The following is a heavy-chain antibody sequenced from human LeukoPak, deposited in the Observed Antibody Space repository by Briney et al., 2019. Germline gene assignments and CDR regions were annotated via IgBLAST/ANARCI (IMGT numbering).Heavy chain of an antibody. J-gene: IGHJ4*02. CDR3: ARDHHLIRGLFDY. D-gene: IGHD3-10*01. Sequence: GGSLRLSCVVSGFTSSIYAMHWVRQAPGKGLEWVAVISHDGRNKYYADSLRGRFTISRDNAKNSLSLQMNALRAEDTAVYYCARDHHLIRGLFDYWGQGTLVTVSS. V-gene: IGHV3-30-3*01. CDR2: ISHDGRNK. CDR1: GFTSSIYA.